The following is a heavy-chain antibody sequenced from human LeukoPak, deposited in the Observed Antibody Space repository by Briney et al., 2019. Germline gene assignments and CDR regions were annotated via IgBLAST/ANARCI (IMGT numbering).Heavy chain of an antibody. CDR3: ARVNSSGWYSIDY. CDR1: GFTVSHNF. D-gene: IGHD6-19*01. CDR2: LYSGDST. Sequence: PGGSLRLPCAASGFTVSHNFMTWVRQAPGKGLEWVSVLYSGDSTYYPDSVKGRFTISRDNSENTLYLQMNSLRAEDTAVYYCARVNSSGWYSIDYWGQGTLVTVSS. J-gene: IGHJ4*02. V-gene: IGHV3-53*01.